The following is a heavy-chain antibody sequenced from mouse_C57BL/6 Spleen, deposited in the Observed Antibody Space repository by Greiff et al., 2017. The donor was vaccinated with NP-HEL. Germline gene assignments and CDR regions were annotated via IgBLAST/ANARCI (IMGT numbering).Heavy chain of an antibody. Sequence: VQLKESGPELVKPGASVKMSCKASGYTFTDYNMHWVKQSHGKSLEWIGYINPNNGGTSYNQKFKGKATLTVNKSSSTAYMALRSLTSEDSAVYYCARCPYYYGSSPYAMDYWGQGTSVTVSS. CDR3: ARCPYYYGSSPYAMDY. J-gene: IGHJ4*01. CDR1: GYTFTDYN. CDR2: INPNNGGT. V-gene: IGHV1-22*01. D-gene: IGHD1-1*01.